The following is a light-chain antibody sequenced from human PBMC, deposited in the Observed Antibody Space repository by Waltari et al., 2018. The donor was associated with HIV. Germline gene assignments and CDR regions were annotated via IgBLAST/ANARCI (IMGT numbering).Light chain of an antibody. V-gene: IGLV6-57*03. CDR2: EDN. Sequence: NFILTQSHSVSESPGKTVTISCTRSSGSIASSYVQWYQQRPGSAPTSLIYEDNERPSGVPERFSGSIDSSSNSASLTISGLKTEDEADYFCQSYDSSNQVFGGGTKVTVL. J-gene: IGLJ3*02. CDR3: QSYDSSNQV. CDR1: SGSIASSY.